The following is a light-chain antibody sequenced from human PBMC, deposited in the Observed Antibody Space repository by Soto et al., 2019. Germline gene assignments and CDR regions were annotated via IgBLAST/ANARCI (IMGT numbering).Light chain of an antibody. CDR2: EVN. J-gene: IGLJ1*01. Sequence: QSALAQPASLSGSPGQSITISCTGTSSDIGAYDYVSWFQQHPGKAPKLMISEVNNRPSGVSNRFSGSKSGNTPYLTISGLQVEDEAKHFCFTLPNTSTKAFETGPKVTAL. V-gene: IGLV2-14*01. CDR1: SSDIGAYDY. CDR3: FTLPNTSTKA.